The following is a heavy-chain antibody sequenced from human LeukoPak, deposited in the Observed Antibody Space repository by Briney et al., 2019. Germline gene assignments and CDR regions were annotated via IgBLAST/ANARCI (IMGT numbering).Heavy chain of an antibody. CDR3: ARVAKERVGGVYYFDY. CDR2: VGTAGDT. J-gene: IGHJ4*02. CDR1: GFTISGCG. Sequence: LSAESLSLSCAASGFTISGCGIYWVWLAPPTGLERVSVVGTAGDTYYTGSVKGRFTISRENAKNSLYLQMNSLRAGDTAVYYCARVAKERVGGVYYFDYWGQGTLVTVSS. D-gene: IGHD1-1*01. V-gene: IGHV3-13*01.